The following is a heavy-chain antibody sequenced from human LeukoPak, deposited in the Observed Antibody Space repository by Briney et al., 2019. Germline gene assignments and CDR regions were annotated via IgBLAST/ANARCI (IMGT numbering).Heavy chain of an antibody. V-gene: IGHV3-48*03. CDR2: ISSSGSTI. Sequence: GGSLRLSCAASGFTFSSYEMNWVRQAPGKGLEWVSYISSSGSTIYYADSVKGRFTISRDNAKNSLYLQMHSLRAEDTAVYYCAMIPQHYFDYWGQGTLVTVSS. CDR1: GFTFSSYE. J-gene: IGHJ4*02. D-gene: IGHD3-22*01. CDR3: AMIPQHYFDY.